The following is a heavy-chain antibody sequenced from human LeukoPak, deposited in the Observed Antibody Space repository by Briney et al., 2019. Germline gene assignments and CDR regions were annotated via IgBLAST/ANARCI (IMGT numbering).Heavy chain of an antibody. CDR1: GFTFSDYS. Sequence: GGSLRLSCAASGFTFSDYSMNWVRQAPGKGLEWVSSITSTSSYTYYADSVRGRFTTSRDNTKHSLYLQRNSLAIEDTAVYYCARDFGGSSPLDYWGEGTLVTVSS. CDR2: ITSTSSYT. J-gene: IGHJ4*02. V-gene: IGHV3-21*01. D-gene: IGHD3-16*01. CDR3: ARDFGGSSPLDY.